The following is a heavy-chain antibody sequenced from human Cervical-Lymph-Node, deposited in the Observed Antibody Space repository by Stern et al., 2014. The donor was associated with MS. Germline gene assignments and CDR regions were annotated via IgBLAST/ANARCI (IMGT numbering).Heavy chain of an antibody. J-gene: IGHJ3*02. D-gene: IGHD6-19*01. CDR3: ARVAADAFDI. CDR2: MRADDGNT. V-gene: IGHV1-18*01. CDR1: TNIFSTYG. Sequence: QVQLVQSGAEVKKPGASVRVSCKASTNIFSTYGLSWVRQAPGQGLEWIGWMRADDGNTNYAQKFRGRVSMTRDTATNTAYMELRSLRSDDTALYYCARVAADAFDIWGQGTMLSVSS.